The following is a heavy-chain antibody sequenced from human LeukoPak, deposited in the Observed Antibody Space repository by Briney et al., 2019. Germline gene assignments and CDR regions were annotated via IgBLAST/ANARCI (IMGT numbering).Heavy chain of an antibody. CDR1: GGSFSGYY. CDR2: IYYSGST. V-gene: IGHV4-59*12. D-gene: IGHD6-13*01. CDR3: ARVSWCGGMDV. Sequence: SETLSLTCTVYGGSFSGYYWSWIRQPPGKGLEWIGYIYYSGSTNYNPSLKSRVTISVDTSKNQFSLKLSSVTAADTAVYYCARVSWCGGMDVWGQGTTVTVSS. J-gene: IGHJ6*02.